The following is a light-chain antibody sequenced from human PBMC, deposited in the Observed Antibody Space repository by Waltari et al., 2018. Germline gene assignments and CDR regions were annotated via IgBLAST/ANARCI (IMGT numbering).Light chain of an antibody. CDR2: GAS. CDR3: QQYGSSPLT. CDR1: QSVNSKY. Sequence: EIVLTQSPGTLSLSPGERATLSCRASQSVNSKYLAWYQQKPGQAPRPLIFGASIRATGFPDRFSGSGSGTDFTLTISRLEPEDFAVYYCQQYGSSPLTFGGGTKVEIK. J-gene: IGKJ4*01. V-gene: IGKV3-20*01.